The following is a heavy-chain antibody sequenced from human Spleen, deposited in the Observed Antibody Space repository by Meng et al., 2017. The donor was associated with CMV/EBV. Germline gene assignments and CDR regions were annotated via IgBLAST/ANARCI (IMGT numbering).Heavy chain of an antibody. V-gene: IGHV1-2*02. Sequence: ASVKVSCKASGYTFNGYYLHWVRQAPGQGLEWMGWINPNSGGTTYAQKFQGRVTMTGDTSITTAYMELSRLRSDDMAVYYCARVKRYCTGGSCSSTGYYGMDVWGQGTTVTVSS. CDR1: GYTFNGYY. CDR2: INPNSGGT. CDR3: ARVKRYCTGGSCSSTGYYGMDV. D-gene: IGHD2-15*01. J-gene: IGHJ6*02.